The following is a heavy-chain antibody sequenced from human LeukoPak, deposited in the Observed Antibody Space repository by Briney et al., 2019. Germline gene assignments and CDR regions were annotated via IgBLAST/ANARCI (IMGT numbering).Heavy chain of an antibody. D-gene: IGHD1-1*01. CDR2: INPNSGGT. CDR1: GYTFTGYY. CDR3: ARVSDNEAFQH. V-gene: IGHV1-2*02. J-gene: IGHJ1*01. Sequence: ASVKVSCKASGYTFTGYYMHWVRQAPGQGLEWMGWINPNSGGTSYAQKFQGRVTMTRDTSISTAYMELSRLRSDDTAVYYCARVSDNEAFQHWGQGTLVTVSS.